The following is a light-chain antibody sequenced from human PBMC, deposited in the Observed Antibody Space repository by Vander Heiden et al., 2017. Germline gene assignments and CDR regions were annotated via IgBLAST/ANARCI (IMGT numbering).Light chain of an antibody. CDR1: NIATSR. Sequence: SYVLTQPPSVSVAPGQTASISCGGKNIATSRVHWYQQKPGQAPVLVVYEDSDRPSGIPARFSGSNSGNTATLTISRVEVGDEADYSCQVWDRTSDHVVFGGGTKLTVL. CDR3: QVWDRTSDHVV. CDR2: EDS. J-gene: IGLJ2*01. V-gene: IGLV3-21*02.